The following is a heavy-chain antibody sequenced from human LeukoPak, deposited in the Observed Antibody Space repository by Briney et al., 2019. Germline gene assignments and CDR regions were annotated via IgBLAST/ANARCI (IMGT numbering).Heavy chain of an antibody. V-gene: IGHV1-69*05. CDR1: GGTFSSYA. J-gene: IGHJ6*03. D-gene: IGHD6-13*01. CDR3: ARGAGHSSSWYDYYYYYMDV. CDR2: IIAIFGTA. Sequence: SVKVSCKASGGTFSSYAISWVRQAPGQGLEWTGRIIAIFGTANYAQKFQGRVTITTDESTSTAYMELSSLRSEDTAVYYCARGAGHSSSWYDYYYYYMDVWGKGTTVTVTS.